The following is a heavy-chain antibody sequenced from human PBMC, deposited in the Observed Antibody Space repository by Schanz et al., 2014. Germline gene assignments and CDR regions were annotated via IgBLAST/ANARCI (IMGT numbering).Heavy chain of an antibody. CDR2: IKQDGSEK. J-gene: IGHJ4*02. Sequence: EVQVLESGEGLVEAGGSLRLSCAASGFTVSNSYIHWVRQAPGKGLEWVANIKQDGSEKYYVDSVKGRFTISRDNAKNSLYLQMNSLTAEDTAVYYCARGVRIDYWGQGTLVTVSS. CDR1: GFTVSNSY. V-gene: IGHV3-7*01. D-gene: IGHD3-3*01. CDR3: ARGVRIDY.